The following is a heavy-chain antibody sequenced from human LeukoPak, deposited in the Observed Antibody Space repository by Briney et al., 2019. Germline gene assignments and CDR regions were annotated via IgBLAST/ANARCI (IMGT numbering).Heavy chain of an antibody. D-gene: IGHD2-21*02. CDR2: INPHSGGT. J-gene: IGHJ4*02. V-gene: IGHV1-2*02. CDR1: GFTFTGYY. CDR3: VREGNELLSKNFDY. Sequence: ASVKVSCKASGFTFTGYYIHWVRQAPGEGLEWMGYINPHSGGTNSPQKFQGRVTMTTDTSISAAYMELSSLISDDTAMYYCVREGNELLSKNFDYWGQGTLVTVSS.